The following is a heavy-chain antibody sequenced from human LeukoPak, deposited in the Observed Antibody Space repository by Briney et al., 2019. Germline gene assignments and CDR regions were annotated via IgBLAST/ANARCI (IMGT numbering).Heavy chain of an antibody. CDR2: ISSSSNYI. V-gene: IGHV3-21*01. CDR3: AREVDTAMVITNDY. D-gene: IGHD5-18*01. Sequence: GGSLRLSCAASGFTFSTYSMNWVRQAPGKGLEWVSSISSSSNYIFYADSVKGRFTISRDNAKNSLYLQMNSLRAEDTAVYYCAREVDTAMVITNDYWGQGTLATVSS. CDR1: GFTFSTYS. J-gene: IGHJ4*02.